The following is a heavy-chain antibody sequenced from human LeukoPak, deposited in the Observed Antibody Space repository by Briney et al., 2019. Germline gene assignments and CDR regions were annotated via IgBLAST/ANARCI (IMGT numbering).Heavy chain of an antibody. CDR2: ISSSSSYI. CDR3: ARAPDDYDFWRGYYTTWRYFDY. Sequence: PGGSLRLSCAASGFTFSSYSMNWVRQAPGKGLEWVSSISSSSSYIYYADSVKGRFTISRDNAKNSLYLQMNSLRAEDTAVYYCARAPDDYDFWRGYYTTWRYFDYWGQGTLVTVSS. CDR1: GFTFSSYS. J-gene: IGHJ4*02. D-gene: IGHD3-3*01. V-gene: IGHV3-21*01.